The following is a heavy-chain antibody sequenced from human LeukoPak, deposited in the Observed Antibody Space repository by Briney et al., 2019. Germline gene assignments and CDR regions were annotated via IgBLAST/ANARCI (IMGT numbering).Heavy chain of an antibody. D-gene: IGHD3-10*01. CDR1: GGSISSYY. CDR2: IYTSGST. J-gene: IGHJ4*02. Sequence: SETLSLTCTVSGGSISSYYWSWIRQPAGKGLEWIGRIYTSGSTNYNPSLKSRVTMSVDTSKNQFSLKLSSVTAADTAVYYCARVRVVGYYGSGSYISRENYFDYWGQRTLVTVSS. CDR3: ARVRVVGYYGSGSYISRENYFDY. V-gene: IGHV4-4*07.